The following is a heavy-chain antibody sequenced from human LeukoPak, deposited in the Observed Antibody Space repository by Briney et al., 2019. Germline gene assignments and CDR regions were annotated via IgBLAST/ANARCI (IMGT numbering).Heavy chain of an antibody. V-gene: IGHV4-30-2*01. CDR2: IYHSGST. D-gene: IGHD2-2*01. CDR3: ARFHDAIVVVPAAIWGWDY. Sequence: PSQTLSLTCAVSGGSISSGGYSWSWIRQPPGKGLEWIGYIYHSGSTYYNPSLKSRVTISVDRSKNQFSLKLSSVTAADTAVYYCARFHDAIVVVPAAIWGWDYWGQGTLVTVSS. CDR1: GGSISSGGYS. J-gene: IGHJ4*02.